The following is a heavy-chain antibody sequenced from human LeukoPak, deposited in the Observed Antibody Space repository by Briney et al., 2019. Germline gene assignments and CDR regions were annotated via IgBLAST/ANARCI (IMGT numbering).Heavy chain of an antibody. J-gene: IGHJ6*03. D-gene: IGHD3-10*01. Sequence: SVKVSCKASGGTCSKSAFSWVRQAPGQGLEWTGGFIPLLGTANYAQEFQGRVTITADESTSTAYMQLSSLRSEDTAMYFCTTVITIGQPPYNSSMDLWGKGTTVTVSS. CDR2: FIPLLGTA. CDR1: GGTCSKSA. CDR3: TTVITIGQPPYNSSMDL. V-gene: IGHV1-69*13.